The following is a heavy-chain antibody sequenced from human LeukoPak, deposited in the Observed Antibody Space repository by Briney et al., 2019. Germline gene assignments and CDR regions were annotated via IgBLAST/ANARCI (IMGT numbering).Heavy chain of an antibody. CDR3: ARGRAFTKGVSVTALDI. CDR2: IKQDGSEK. CDR1: GFTFSIYW. J-gene: IGHJ3*02. V-gene: IGHV3-7*01. Sequence: GGSLRLSCAASGFTFSIYWMTWVRQAPGKGLEGVANIKQDGSEKYYVDSVKGRFTISRDNAKNSMYLQMNSLRAEDTAVYHCARGRAFTKGVSVTALDIWGRGTRLTVSS. D-gene: IGHD2-8*01.